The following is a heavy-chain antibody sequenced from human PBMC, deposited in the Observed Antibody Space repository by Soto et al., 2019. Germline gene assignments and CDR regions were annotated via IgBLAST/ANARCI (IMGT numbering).Heavy chain of an antibody. CDR3: ARPGGSGSRYYYGMDV. D-gene: IGHD3-10*01. CDR2: IYYSGST. V-gene: IGHV4-59*08. Sequence: SETLSLTCTVSGGSISSYYWSWIRQPPGKGLEWIGYIYYSGSTNYNPSLKSRVTISVDTSKNQFSLKLSSVTAAYTAVYYCARPGGSGSRYYYGMDVWGQGTTVTVSS. CDR1: GGSISSYY. J-gene: IGHJ6*02.